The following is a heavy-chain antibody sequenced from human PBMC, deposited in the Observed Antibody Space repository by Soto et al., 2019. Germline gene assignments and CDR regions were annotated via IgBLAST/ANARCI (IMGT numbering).Heavy chain of an antibody. CDR2: IFDSGTT. D-gene: IGHD7-27*01. CDR1: GDSISNSRFY. CDR3: ARGPSGDKVHY. Sequence: SEILSLTCSVSGDSISNSRFYWAWIRQPPGEGLEWIGHIFDSGTTYTNPSLRSQVAISLDTSKNHFSLTLSSVTAADTAVYYCARGPSGDKVHYWGQGALVTVSS. J-gene: IGHJ4*02. V-gene: IGHV4-30-4*08.